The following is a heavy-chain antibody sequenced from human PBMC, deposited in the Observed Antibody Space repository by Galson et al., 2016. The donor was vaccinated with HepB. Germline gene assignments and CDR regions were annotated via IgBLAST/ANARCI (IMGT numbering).Heavy chain of an antibody. CDR1: GYTFTHYE. CDR3: SRVVTQSWGVDCSFCRPWFDS. J-gene: IGHJ5*01. D-gene: IGHD2-21*02. CDR2: VHPTGGST. V-gene: IGHV1-46*01. Sequence: SVKVSCKASGYTFTHYEVHWVRQAPGQGLEWMGRVHPTGGSTTYAQKFQGRVILTWDTSTSTAHMDLSSLTSEDTAVYYRSRVVTQSWGVDCSFCRPWFDSWGHGTLVTVSS.